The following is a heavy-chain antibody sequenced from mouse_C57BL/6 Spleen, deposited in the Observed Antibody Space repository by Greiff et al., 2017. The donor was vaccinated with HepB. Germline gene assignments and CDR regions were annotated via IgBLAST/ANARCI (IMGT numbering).Heavy chain of an antibody. CDR3: AREGDVYYDYDDWYFDV. D-gene: IGHD2-4*01. Sequence: EVKLMESGPGLVKPSQSLSLTCSVTGYSITSGYYWNWIRQFPGNKLEWMGYISYDGSNNYNPSLKNRISITRDTSKNQFFLKLNSVTTEDTATYYCAREGDVYYDYDDWYFDVWGTGTTVTVSS. CDR1: GYSITSGYY. J-gene: IGHJ1*03. V-gene: IGHV3-6*01. CDR2: ISYDGSN.